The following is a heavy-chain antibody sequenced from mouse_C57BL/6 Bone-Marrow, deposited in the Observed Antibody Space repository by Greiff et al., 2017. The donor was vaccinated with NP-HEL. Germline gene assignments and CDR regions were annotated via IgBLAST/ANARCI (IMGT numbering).Heavy chain of an antibody. CDR2: IYPGSGST. D-gene: IGHD1-1*01. CDR1: GYTFTSYW. CDR3: ERDLPITTVGYYFDY. J-gene: IGHJ2*01. V-gene: IGHV1-55*01. Sequence: QVQLQQSGAELVKPGASVKMSCKASGYTFTSYWITWVKQRPGQGLEWIGDIYPGSGSTNYNEKFKSKATLTVDTSSSTAYMQLSSLTSEDSAVYYCERDLPITTVGYYFDYWGQGTTLTVSS.